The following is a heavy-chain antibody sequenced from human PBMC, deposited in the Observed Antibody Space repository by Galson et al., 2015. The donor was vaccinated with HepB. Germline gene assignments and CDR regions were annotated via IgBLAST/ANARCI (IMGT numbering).Heavy chain of an antibody. CDR2: IFYSGST. Sequence: ETLSLTCTVSGGSISSTSYYWGWIRQSPGKGLEWIGMIFYSGSTYCNPSLESRVTIFVDTSNKKFSLNLSSVTAADTAVYYCARVRYLDWSLDYWGQGTLVSVSS. V-gene: IGHV4-39*01. J-gene: IGHJ4*02. CDR1: GGSISSTSYY. D-gene: IGHD3-9*01. CDR3: ARVRYLDWSLDY.